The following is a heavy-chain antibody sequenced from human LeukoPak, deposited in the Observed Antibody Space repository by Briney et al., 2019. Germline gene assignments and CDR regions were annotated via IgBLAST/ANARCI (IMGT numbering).Heavy chain of an antibody. Sequence: PGGSLRLSCAASGFTLSNYWMHWARQAPGKGLVWVSRINGDGSITTYADSVKGRFTISRDNAKDTLYLQMNSLRAEDTAVYYCARVIRWFDAWGQGTLVTVSS. CDR1: GFTLSNYW. V-gene: IGHV3-74*01. CDR3: ARVIRWFDA. J-gene: IGHJ5*02. CDR2: INGDGSIT.